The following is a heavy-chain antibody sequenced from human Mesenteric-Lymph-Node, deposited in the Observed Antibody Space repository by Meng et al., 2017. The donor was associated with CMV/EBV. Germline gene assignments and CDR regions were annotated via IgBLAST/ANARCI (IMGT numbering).Heavy chain of an antibody. D-gene: IGHD2-2*01. Sequence: SETLSLTCTVSGGSISSYYWSWIRQPPGKGLEWIGYIYYSGSTNYNPSLKSRVTISVDTSKNQFSLKLSSVTAADTAVYYCASRYCSSTSCLEGTFDPWGQGILVTVSS. CDR1: GGSISSYY. CDR2: IYYSGST. J-gene: IGHJ5*02. CDR3: ASRYCSSTSCLEGTFDP. V-gene: IGHV4-59*08.